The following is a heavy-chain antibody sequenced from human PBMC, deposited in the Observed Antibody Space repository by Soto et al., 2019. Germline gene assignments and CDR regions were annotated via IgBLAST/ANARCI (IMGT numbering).Heavy chain of an antibody. CDR1: GFTFSSYA. CDR2: ISGSGGST. D-gene: IGHD1-26*01. CDR3: ATLRGLAPPSGAHRDT. Sequence: GGSLRLSCAASGFTFSSYAMSWVRQAPGKGLEWVSAISGSGGSTYYADSVKGRFTISRDNAKSTRYLQMNSLRAEDTAVYYCATLRGLAPPSGAHRDTWGQGTKGTVSS. V-gene: IGHV3-23*01. J-gene: IGHJ4*02.